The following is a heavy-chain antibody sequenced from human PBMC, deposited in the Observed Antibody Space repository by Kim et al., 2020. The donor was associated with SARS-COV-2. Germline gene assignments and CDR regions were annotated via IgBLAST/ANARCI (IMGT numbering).Heavy chain of an antibody. CDR1: GFTFDDYA. J-gene: IGHJ3*02. V-gene: IGHV3-9*01. CDR2: ISWNSGSI. CDR3: AKVLGTWYYDSSGQRGAFDI. Sequence: GGSLRLSCAASGFTFDDYAMHWVRQAPGKGLEWVSGISWNSGSIGYADSVKGRFTISRDNAKNSLYLQMNSLRAEDTALYYCAKVLGTWYYDSSGQRGAFDIWGQGTMVTVSS. D-gene: IGHD3-22*01.